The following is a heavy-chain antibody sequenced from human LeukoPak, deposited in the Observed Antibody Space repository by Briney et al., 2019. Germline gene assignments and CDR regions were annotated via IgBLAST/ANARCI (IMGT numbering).Heavy chain of an antibody. CDR3: ARGMDYDFWSAYYFWFDP. Sequence: ASVKVSCKASGYTFTSYDINWVRQATGQGLEWMGWMNPNSGNTGYAQKFQGRVTMTRNTSISTAYMELSSLRSEDTAVYYCARGMDYDFWSAYYFWFDPWGQGTLVTVSS. D-gene: IGHD3-3*01. V-gene: IGHV1-8*01. J-gene: IGHJ5*02. CDR1: GYTFTSYD. CDR2: MNPNSGNT.